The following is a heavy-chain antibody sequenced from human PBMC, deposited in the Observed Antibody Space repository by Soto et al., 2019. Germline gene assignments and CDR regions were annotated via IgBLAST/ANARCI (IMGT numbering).Heavy chain of an antibody. D-gene: IGHD1-7*01. V-gene: IGHV4-4*07. CDR2: IYTSGNT. J-gene: IGHJ4*02. CDR3: ARESGDNWDYEAY. Sequence: SETLSLTCTVSGGSISSYHWSWIRQSAGKGLEWIGRIYTSGNTHYNPSLKSRVTVSIDTSKNQFFLTVNSVTAADSAVYYCARESGDNWDYEAYWGQGTPVTSP. CDR1: GGSISSYH.